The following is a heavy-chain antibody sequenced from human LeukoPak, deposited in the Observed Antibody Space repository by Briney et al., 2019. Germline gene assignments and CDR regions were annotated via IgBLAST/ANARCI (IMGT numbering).Heavy chain of an antibody. CDR1: GFTFSNYA. CDR3: AKDPNGDYVGGFDM. Sequence: GGSLGLSYAVSGFTFSNYAISWVRQAPGRGLEFVSGISASGGRTYYTDSVKGRFTIFRDNSKNTFNLQMNSLRVEDTALYYCAKDPNGDYVGGFDMRGQGTLVTVSS. J-gene: IGHJ3*02. V-gene: IGHV3-23*01. CDR2: ISASGGRT. D-gene: IGHD4-17*01.